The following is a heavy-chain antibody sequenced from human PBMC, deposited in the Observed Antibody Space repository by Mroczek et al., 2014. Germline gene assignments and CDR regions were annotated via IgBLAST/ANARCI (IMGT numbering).Heavy chain of an antibody. V-gene: IGHV3-33*01. Sequence: ESGGGVVQPGRSLRLSCAASGFTFSSYGMHWVRQAPGKGLEWVAVIWYDGSNKYYADSVKGRFTISRDNSKNTLYLQMNSLRAEDTAVYYCARGGKPGIAAQDNWYFDLWGRGTLVTVSS. CDR1: GFTFSSYG. J-gene: IGHJ2*01. CDR2: IWYDGSNK. CDR3: ARGGKPGIAAQDNWYFDL. D-gene: IGHD6-13*01.